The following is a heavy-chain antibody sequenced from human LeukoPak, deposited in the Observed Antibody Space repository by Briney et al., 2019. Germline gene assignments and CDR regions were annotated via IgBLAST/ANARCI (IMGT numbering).Heavy chain of an antibody. Sequence: HPSETLSLTCAGDGGSFSDYSWSWIRQPPGKGLEWVSGMSDSGGSTYYADSVKGRFIISRDNSENTLYLQMNSLSAEDTAVYYCARLPHSAWYSSRAFDIWGQGTMVTVSS. CDR2: MSDSGGST. CDR3: ARLPHSAWYSSRAFDI. V-gene: IGHV3-23*01. CDR1: GGSFSDYS. D-gene: IGHD6-19*01. J-gene: IGHJ3*02.